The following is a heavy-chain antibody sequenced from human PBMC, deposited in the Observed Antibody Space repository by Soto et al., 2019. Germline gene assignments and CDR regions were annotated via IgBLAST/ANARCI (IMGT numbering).Heavy chain of an antibody. CDR1: GFTFSSYA. V-gene: IGHV3-30-3*01. J-gene: IGHJ4*02. CDR3: ARGGNNKDSRGYFSGLVECTY. Sequence: GGSLRLSCAASGFTFSSYAMHWVRQAPGKGLEWVAVISYDGSNKYYADSVKGRFTISRDNSKNTLYLQMNSLRAEDTAVYYCARGGNNKDSRGYFSGLVECTYWGQGTLVTVSS. D-gene: IGHD3-22*01. CDR2: ISYDGSNK.